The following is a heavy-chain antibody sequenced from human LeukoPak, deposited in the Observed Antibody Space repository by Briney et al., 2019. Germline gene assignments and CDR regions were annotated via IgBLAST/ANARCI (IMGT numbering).Heavy chain of an antibody. Sequence: SGPKLVKPTQSLTLTCTFSGFSLSTSGVGVGWIRQPPGKAVEWHALIYWNDDKRYSPSLNSRLTITKDTSKNQVVLTMTNMAPVDPATYYCAHTPPEYFQHWGQGTLVTVSS. CDR2: IYWNDDK. CDR1: GFSLSTSGVG. CDR3: AHTPPEYFQH. V-gene: IGHV2-5*01. J-gene: IGHJ1*01.